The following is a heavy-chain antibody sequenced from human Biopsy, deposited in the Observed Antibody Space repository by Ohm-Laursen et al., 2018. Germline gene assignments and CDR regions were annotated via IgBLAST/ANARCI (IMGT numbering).Heavy chain of an antibody. J-gene: IGHJ4*02. CDR3: ARDLWEWSLPS. Sequence: ASVKVSCKASGDAFLGYYLHWVRQAPGQGLEWMGSIYPNSGDTDFAQKFQGRVSMTRDTSVSTAYLELSSLRADDTAIYYCARDLWEWSLPSWGQGTLVTVSS. CDR1: GDAFLGYY. V-gene: IGHV1-2*02. CDR2: IYPNSGDT. D-gene: IGHD3-3*01.